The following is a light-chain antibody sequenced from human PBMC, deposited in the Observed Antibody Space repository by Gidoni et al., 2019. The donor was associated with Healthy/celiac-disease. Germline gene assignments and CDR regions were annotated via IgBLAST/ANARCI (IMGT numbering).Light chain of an antibody. J-gene: IGKJ2*01. V-gene: IGKV2-28*01. CDR2: LGS. Sequence: DIGMTQYPLSLPVTPGEPASISCRSSQSLLHSNGYNYLDWYLQKPGQSPQLLIYLGSNRASGVPDRFSGSGSGTDFTLKISRVEAEDVGVYYCMQALQTPYTFGQGTK. CDR1: QSLLHSNGYNY. CDR3: MQALQTPYT.